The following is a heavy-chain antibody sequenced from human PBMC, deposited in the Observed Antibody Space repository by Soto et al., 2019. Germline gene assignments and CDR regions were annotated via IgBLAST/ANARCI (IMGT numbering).Heavy chain of an antibody. CDR3: SKGRGYGLGSFRDNWFDP. V-gene: IGHV3-23*01. CDR2: ISGSGGST. Sequence: EVQLLESGGGLVQPGGSLRLSCAASGFTFSSYAMSWVRQAPGKGLEWVSAISGSGGSTYYADSVKGRFTISRDNSKNTLYLQMNSLKAEDTAVYYLSKGRGYGLGSFRDNWFDPWGQGTLVTVSS. D-gene: IGHD3-10*01. CDR1: GFTFSSYA. J-gene: IGHJ5*02.